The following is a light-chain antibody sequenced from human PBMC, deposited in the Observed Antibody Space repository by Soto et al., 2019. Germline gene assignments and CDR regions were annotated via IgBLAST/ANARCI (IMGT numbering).Light chain of an antibody. Sequence: QSVLTQPPSASGTPGQRVTISCSGSISNLGSNFIYWYQQLPGAAPKLLISRNNERPSGVPGRFSGSKSGTSASLAISGLRSEDEADYHCAAWDDSLSGVVFGGGTKVTVL. CDR2: RNN. CDR1: ISNLGSNF. J-gene: IGLJ3*02. V-gene: IGLV1-47*01. CDR3: AAWDDSLSGVV.